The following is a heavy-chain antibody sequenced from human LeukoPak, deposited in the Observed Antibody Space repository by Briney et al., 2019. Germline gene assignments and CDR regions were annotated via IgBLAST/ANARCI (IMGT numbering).Heavy chain of an antibody. CDR3: AKDFPSPGWFGELLV. Sequence: GGSLRLSCTASGFTFSTYAMSWVRQAPGKGLEWVSGIRGSGGTTYYVDSVKGRFIISRDNSKNTLFLQMNSLRVEDSAVYYCAKDFPSPGWFGELLVWGQGTLVTVSS. D-gene: IGHD3-10*01. J-gene: IGHJ4*02. CDR2: IRGSGGTT. V-gene: IGHV3-23*01. CDR1: GFTFSTYA.